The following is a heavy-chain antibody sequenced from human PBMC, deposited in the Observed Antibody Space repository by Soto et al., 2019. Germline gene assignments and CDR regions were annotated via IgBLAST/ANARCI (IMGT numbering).Heavy chain of an antibody. J-gene: IGHJ6*02. CDR3: AKDRRFLESGGMDV. V-gene: IGHV3-43*01. CDR2: ISWDGGST. Sequence: GGSLRLSCAASGFTFDDYTMHWVRQAPGKGLEWVSLISWDGGSTYYADSVKGRFTISRDNSKNSLYLQMNSLRTEDTALYYCAKDRRFLESGGMDVWGQGTTVTVSS. CDR1: GFTFDDYT. D-gene: IGHD3-3*01.